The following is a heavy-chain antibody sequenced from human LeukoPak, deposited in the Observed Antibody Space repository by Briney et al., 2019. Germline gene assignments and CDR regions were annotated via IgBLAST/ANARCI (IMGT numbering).Heavy chain of an antibody. V-gene: IGHV1-46*01. Sequence: ASVKVSCKASGYTFTSYYMHWERQAPGQGLEWMGIINPSGGSTSYAQKFQGRVTMTRDTSTSTVYMELSSLRSEDTAVYYCARYEGAYYFDYWGQGTLVTVSS. CDR1: GYTFTSYY. CDR2: INPSGGST. J-gene: IGHJ4*02. D-gene: IGHD2-8*01. CDR3: ARYEGAYYFDY.